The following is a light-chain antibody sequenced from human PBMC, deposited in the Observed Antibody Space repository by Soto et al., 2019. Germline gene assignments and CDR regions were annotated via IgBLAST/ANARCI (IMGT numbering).Light chain of an antibody. CDR3: QQFGSSPGFT. V-gene: IGKV3-20*01. CDR2: AAY. Sequence: EIVLTQSPGTLSLSPGERATLSCRASQSINNRYLAWYQQQPGQAPRLLIYAAYSRATGIPDRFSGSGSGTDITLTISRLEPEHFAVYYCQQFGSSPGFTFGPGTKVDIK. J-gene: IGKJ3*01. CDR1: QSINNRY.